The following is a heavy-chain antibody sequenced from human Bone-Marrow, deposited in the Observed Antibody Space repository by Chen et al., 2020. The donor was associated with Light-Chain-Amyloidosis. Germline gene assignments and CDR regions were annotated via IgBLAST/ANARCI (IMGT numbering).Heavy chain of an antibody. Sequence: QVQLVASGGGVVQPGRYLRLSCAASGFTFSSYGMHWVRQAPGKGLEWVAVISYDGSNKYYADSVKGRFTISRDNSKNTLYLQMNSLRAEDTAVYYCAKDGVLLSDGYGMDVWGQGTTVTVSS. D-gene: IGHD2-21*02. CDR1: GFTFSSYG. V-gene: IGHV3-30*18. CDR2: ISYDGSNK. J-gene: IGHJ6*02. CDR3: AKDGVLLSDGYGMDV.